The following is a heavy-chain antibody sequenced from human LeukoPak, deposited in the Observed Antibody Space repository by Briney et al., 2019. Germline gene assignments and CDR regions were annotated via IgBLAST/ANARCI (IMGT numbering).Heavy chain of an antibody. CDR2: TKQDGSEK. CDR1: GFTFISYW. CDR3: ARWSGAYHTFDY. Sequence: PGGSLRLSCAASGFTFISYWMTWVRQAPGKGLEWVASTKQDGSEKSYVDSVKGRFTISRDSGKNSLYLQMNSLRAEDTAVYYCARWSGAYHTFDYWGQGTLVTVSS. J-gene: IGHJ4*02. V-gene: IGHV3-7*04. D-gene: IGHD1-14*01.